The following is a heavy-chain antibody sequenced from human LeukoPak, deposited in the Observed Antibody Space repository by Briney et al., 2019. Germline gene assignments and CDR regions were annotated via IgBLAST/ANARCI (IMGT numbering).Heavy chain of an antibody. V-gene: IGHV4-31*03. CDR3: ARDWLYGRYYYYYGMDV. Sequence: SETLSLTCTVSGGSISSGGYYWSWIRQHPGKGLEWIGYIYYSGSTYYNPSLKSRVTISVDTSKNQFSLKLSSVTAADTAVYYCARDWLYGRYYYYYGMDVWGQGTTVTVSS. J-gene: IGHJ6*02. CDR2: IYYSGST. D-gene: IGHD2/OR15-2a*01. CDR1: GGSISSGGYY.